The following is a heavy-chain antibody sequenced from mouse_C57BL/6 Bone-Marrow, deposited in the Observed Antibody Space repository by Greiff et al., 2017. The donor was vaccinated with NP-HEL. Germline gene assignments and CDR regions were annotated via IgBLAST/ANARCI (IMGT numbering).Heavy chain of an antibody. V-gene: IGHV1-64*01. Sequence: QVQLQQPGAELVKPGASVQLSCKASGYTFTSYWMHWVKQRPGQGLEWIGIIHPTRGSPHYNEKLQSKATLTVDKSSSTADMQLRSLTSEDSEVYYCASWGTTVAPTYWGQVTTLTVSS. J-gene: IGHJ2*01. CDR1: GYTFTSYW. CDR3: ASWGTTVAPTY. D-gene: IGHD1-1*01. CDR2: IHPTRGSP.